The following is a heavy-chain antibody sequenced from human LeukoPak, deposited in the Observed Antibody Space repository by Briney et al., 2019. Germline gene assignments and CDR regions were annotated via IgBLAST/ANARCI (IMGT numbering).Heavy chain of an antibody. V-gene: IGHV4-39*01. CDR3: ARALGVPAHFDY. CDR1: GGSISSSSHY. CDR2: IHYSGTT. J-gene: IGHJ4*02. Sequence: SETLSLTCTVSGGSISSSSHYWGWIRQPPGKGLEWIASIHYSGTTYYNPSLKSRVTMSVDTFKNQFSLKLSSVTAAVTTVYFCARALGVPAHFDYWGQGTLVTVSS. D-gene: IGHD2-2*01.